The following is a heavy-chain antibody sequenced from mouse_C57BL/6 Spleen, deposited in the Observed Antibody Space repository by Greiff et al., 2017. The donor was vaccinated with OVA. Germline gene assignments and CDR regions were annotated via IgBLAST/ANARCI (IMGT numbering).Heavy chain of an antibody. Sequence: VQLQQSGAELVRPGASVKLSCTASGFNIKDDYMHWVKQRPEQGLEWIGWIDPENGDTEYASKFQGKATITADTSSNTAYLQLSSLTSEDTAVYYCTVSTMVTTKDFDYWGQGTTLTVSS. CDR1: GFNIKDDY. CDR3: TVSTMVTTKDFDY. D-gene: IGHD2-2*01. V-gene: IGHV14-4*01. J-gene: IGHJ2*01. CDR2: IDPENGDT.